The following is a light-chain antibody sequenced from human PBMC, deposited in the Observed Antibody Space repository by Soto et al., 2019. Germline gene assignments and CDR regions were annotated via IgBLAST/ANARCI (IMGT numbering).Light chain of an antibody. J-gene: IGKJ1*01. CDR2: KAS. V-gene: IGKV1-5*03. CDR1: QSISMS. CDR3: QQYRYFPWT. Sequence: DIQMTQSPSTLSASVGDRVTITCRASQSISMSLAWHQQKPGKAPKPLLYKASSLESGAPSRFSGSGSGTEFTLTISSLQPDDFATSCCQQYRYFPWTFGQGTKVEIK.